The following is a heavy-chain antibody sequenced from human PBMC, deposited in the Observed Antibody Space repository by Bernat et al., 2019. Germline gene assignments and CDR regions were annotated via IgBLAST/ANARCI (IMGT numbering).Heavy chain of an antibody. CDR1: GASISSSSYY. CDR3: ATGSGSYYVD. CDR2: IYYSGDT. Sequence: QLQLQESGPGLVKPSETLSLTCTVSGASISSSSYYWGWIRQPPGKGLEWIGSIYYSGDTYYNPSLKSRVTTSVDTSKNQFSLKLNFVTAADTAVYYCATGSGSYYVDWSQGILVTVSS. D-gene: IGHD1-26*01. V-gene: IGHV4-39*01. J-gene: IGHJ4*02.